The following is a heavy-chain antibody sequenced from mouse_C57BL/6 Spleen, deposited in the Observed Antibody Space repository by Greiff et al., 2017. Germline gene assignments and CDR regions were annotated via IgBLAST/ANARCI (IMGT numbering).Heavy chain of an antibody. CDR1: GFTFSDYY. J-gene: IGHJ4*01. Sequence: EVNVVESEGGLVQPGSSMKLSCTASGFTFSDYYMAWVRQVPEKGLEWVANINYDGSSTYYLDSLKSRFIISRDNAKNILYLQMSSLKSEDTATYYCARENSAMDYWGQGTSVTVSS. CDR3: ARENSAMDY. V-gene: IGHV5-16*01. CDR2: INYDGSST.